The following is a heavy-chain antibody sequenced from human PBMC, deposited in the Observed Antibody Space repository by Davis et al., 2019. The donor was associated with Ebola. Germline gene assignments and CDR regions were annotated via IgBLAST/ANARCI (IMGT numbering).Heavy chain of an antibody. Sequence: GESLKISCAASGFTFSSYSMTWVRQAPGKGLEWVSYISRSSSTIYYAGSVKGRFTISRDNAKNSLYLQMNSLRDEDTAVYYCARLIYDTSGYYSAFDYWGQGTLVTVSS. J-gene: IGHJ4*02. CDR2: ISRSSSTI. CDR3: ARLIYDTSGYYSAFDY. V-gene: IGHV3-48*02. CDR1: GFTFSSYS. D-gene: IGHD3-22*01.